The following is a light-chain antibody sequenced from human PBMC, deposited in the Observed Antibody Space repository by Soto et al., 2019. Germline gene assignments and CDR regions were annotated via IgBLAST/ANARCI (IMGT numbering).Light chain of an antibody. Sequence: QSALTQPRSVSGSPGQSVTISCTGTSSDVGGYDYVSWYQQHPGKAPKLMIYDVSKRPSGVPDRFSGSKSGNTASLTISGLQADDEAEYYCCSYAGSFIYVFATGTKVTVL. CDR3: CSYAGSFIYV. V-gene: IGLV2-11*01. CDR1: SSDVGGYDY. J-gene: IGLJ1*01. CDR2: DVS.